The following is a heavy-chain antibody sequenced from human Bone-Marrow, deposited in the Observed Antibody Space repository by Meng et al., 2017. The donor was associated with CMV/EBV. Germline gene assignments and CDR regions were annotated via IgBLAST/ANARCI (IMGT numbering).Heavy chain of an antibody. V-gene: IGHV4-34*01. CDR2: INHSGRT. J-gene: IGHJ4*02. D-gene: IGHD3-22*01. Sequence: HVQLPEGGVGLLKPSETLSRSCAVYGGSFSGYYWSWIRQRQGKGVEWIGEINHSGRTNYNPSLKSRVTISVDTSKNQFSLKLSSVTAADTAVYYCARGGVVVNGAPFDYWGQGTLVTSPQ. CDR3: ARGGVVVNGAPFDY. CDR1: GGSFSGYY.